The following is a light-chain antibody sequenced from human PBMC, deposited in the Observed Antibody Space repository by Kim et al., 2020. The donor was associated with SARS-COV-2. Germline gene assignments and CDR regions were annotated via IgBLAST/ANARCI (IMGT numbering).Light chain of an antibody. CDR1: SSDIGINT. J-gene: IGLJ7*01. CDR2: SNN. Sequence: GQSVTISCSGSSSDIGINTINWYRQLPGTAPKLLIYSNNQRPSGVPDRFSVSKSGTSASLAISGLQSEDEADYYCAAWDDSLNGAVFGGGTQLTVL. CDR3: AAWDDSLNGAV. V-gene: IGLV1-44*01.